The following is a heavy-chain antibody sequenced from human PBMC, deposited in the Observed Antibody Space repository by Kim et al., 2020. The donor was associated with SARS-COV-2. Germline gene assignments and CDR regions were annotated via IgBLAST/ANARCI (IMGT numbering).Heavy chain of an antibody. J-gene: IGHJ4*02. Sequence: GSTYYADSVKGRFTISRHNSKNTLYLQMNSLRAEDTAVYYCASLHSYDDYWGQGTLVTVSS. CDR3: ASLHSYDDY. CDR2: GST. V-gene: IGHV3-53*04. D-gene: IGHD5-12*01.